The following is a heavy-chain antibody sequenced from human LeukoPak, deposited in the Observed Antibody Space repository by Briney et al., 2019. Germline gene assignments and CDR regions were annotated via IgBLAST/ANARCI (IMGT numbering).Heavy chain of an antibody. V-gene: IGHV3-48*01. Sequence: GGSLRLSCAASGFTFSSYSMNWVRQAPGKGLEWVSYISGSSSTIYYADSVKGRFTISRDNAKNSLYLQMNSLRAEDTAVYYCARDGSGYEAFDIWGQGTMVTVSS. CDR2: ISGSSSTI. D-gene: IGHD3-3*01. J-gene: IGHJ3*02. CDR3: ARDGSGYEAFDI. CDR1: GFTFSSYS.